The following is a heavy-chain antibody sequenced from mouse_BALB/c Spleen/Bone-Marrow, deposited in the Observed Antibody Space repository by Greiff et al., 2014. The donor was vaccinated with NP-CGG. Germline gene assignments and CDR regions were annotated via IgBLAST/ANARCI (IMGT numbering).Heavy chain of an antibody. CDR2: IDPANGNT. CDR1: GFNIKDTY. CDR3: ASYCYGSSSFAY. D-gene: IGHD1-1*01. J-gene: IGHJ3*01. V-gene: IGHV14-3*02. Sequence: EVQLQESGAELVKPGASVKLSCTASGFNIKDTYMHWVKQRPEQGLEWIGRIDPANGNTKYDPKFQGKATITADTSSNTAYLQLSSLTSEDTAVYYCASYCYGSSSFAYWGRGTLVTVSA.